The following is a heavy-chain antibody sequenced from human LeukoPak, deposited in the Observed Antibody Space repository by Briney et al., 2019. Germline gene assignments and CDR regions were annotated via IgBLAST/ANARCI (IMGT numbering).Heavy chain of an antibody. D-gene: IGHD3-22*01. V-gene: IGHV5-51*01. CDR3: AREGRSAYYNYYDSSGYKPFDP. J-gene: IGHJ5*02. Sequence: GESLKISCKGSGYTFSRYWIAWVRQMPGKGLEWMGIIYPGDSDTRYSPSFQGQVTISADKSISTAYLQWSSLKASDTAMYYCAREGRSAYYNYYDSSGYKPFDPWGQGTLVTVSS. CDR2: IYPGDSDT. CDR1: GYTFSRYW.